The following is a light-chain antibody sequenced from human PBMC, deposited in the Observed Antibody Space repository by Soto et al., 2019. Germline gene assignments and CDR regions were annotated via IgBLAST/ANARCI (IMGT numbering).Light chain of an antibody. V-gene: IGKV3-15*01. J-gene: IGKJ3*01. CDR2: GAS. Sequence: EIMMTQSPVTLSVSPGEGATLSCRASQSVNSNLVWYQQKPGQAPRLLIYGASTRATGIPASFIGNGSGTEFTLTASSLQPEDFSVYYCQQYNNWPFTFGPGTKVDSK. CDR3: QQYNNWPFT. CDR1: QSVNSN.